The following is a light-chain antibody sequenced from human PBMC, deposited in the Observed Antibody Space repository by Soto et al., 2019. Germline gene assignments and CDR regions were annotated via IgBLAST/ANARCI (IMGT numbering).Light chain of an antibody. CDR2: GAS. CDR1: QSVSSN. V-gene: IGKV3-15*01. CDR3: QQYNNWPPWT. Sequence: EIVMTQSPATLSVSPGERATLSCRASQSVSSNLAWYQQKPGQAPRLLIYGASTRATGIPARFSGSGPGTEFTLTISSLQSEDFAVYYCQQYNNWPPWTFSQGTKVEIK. J-gene: IGKJ1*01.